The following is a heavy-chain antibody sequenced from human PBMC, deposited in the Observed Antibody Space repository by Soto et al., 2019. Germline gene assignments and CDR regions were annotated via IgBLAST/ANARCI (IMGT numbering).Heavy chain of an antibody. J-gene: IGHJ6*02. CDR1: GGTFSSYA. Sequence: QVQLVQSGAEVKKPGSSVKVSCKASGGTFSSYAISWVRQAPGQGLEWMGGIIPIFGTANYAQKFQGRVRITADEFTSRAYMELSSLRSEDTAVYYCARGGLNVGATEDYGMDVWGQGTTVTVSS. D-gene: IGHD1-26*01. CDR3: ARGGLNVGATEDYGMDV. V-gene: IGHV1-69*12. CDR2: IIPIFGTA.